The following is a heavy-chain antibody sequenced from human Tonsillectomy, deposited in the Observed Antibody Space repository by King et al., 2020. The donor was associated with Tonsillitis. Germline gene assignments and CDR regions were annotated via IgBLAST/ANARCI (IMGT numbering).Heavy chain of an antibody. CDR1: GGSISSYY. J-gene: IGHJ4*02. D-gene: IGHD4-17*01. CDR2: IYYSGST. CDR3: AREIDYGDPMPGY. V-gene: IGHV4-59*01. Sequence: LQLQESGPGLVKPSETLSLTCTVSGGSISSYYWSWIWQPPGKGLEWIGYIYYSGSTNYNPSLKSRVTISVDTSKNQFSLKLSSVTAADTAVYYCAREIDYGDPMPGYWGQGTLVTVSS.